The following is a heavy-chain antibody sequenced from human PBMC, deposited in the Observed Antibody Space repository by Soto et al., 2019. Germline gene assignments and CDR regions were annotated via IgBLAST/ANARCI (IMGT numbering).Heavy chain of an antibody. CDR3: ARDLGGYDLYGPDT. Sequence: DSVKVSCKTSGDTFTDSSMHWVRQAPGQGLEWMGWINLNSGDTNYAEKFRGRVTMTRDTFIITAYMELTRLKSEDKAVYYCARDLGGYDLYGPDTWGQGILVTVSS. V-gene: IGHV1-2*02. CDR2: INLNSGDT. D-gene: IGHD5-12*01. J-gene: IGHJ5*02. CDR1: GDTFTDSS.